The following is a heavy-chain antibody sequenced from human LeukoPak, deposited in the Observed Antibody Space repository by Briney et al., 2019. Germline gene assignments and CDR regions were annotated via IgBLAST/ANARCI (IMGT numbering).Heavy chain of an antibody. J-gene: IGHJ2*01. Sequence: PGRSLRLSCAASGFTFSSYGMHWVRQAPGKGLEWVAVISYDGSNKYYADSVKGRFTISRDNSKNTLYLQMNSLRAEDTAVYYCAKDLCSTVVTPLCWYFYLWGRGTLVTVSS. CDR2: ISYDGSNK. CDR3: AKDLCSTVVTPLCWYFYL. D-gene: IGHD4-23*01. CDR1: GFTFSSYG. V-gene: IGHV3-30*18.